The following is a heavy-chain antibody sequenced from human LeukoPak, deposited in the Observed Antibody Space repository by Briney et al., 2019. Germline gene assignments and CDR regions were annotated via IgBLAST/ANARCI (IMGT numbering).Heavy chain of an antibody. Sequence: SETLSLTCTVSGGSISSYYWSWIRQPPGKGLEWIGYINYSGSTNYNPSLKSRVTISVDTSKNQFSLKLSSVTAADTAVYYCARGTYSSGFDYWGQGTLVTVSS. CDR1: GGSISSYY. D-gene: IGHD6-19*01. CDR3: ARGTYSSGFDY. CDR2: INYSGST. V-gene: IGHV4-59*01. J-gene: IGHJ4*02.